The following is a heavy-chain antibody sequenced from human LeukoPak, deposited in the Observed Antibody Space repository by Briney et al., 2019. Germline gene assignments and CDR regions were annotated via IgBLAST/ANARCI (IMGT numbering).Heavy chain of an antibody. J-gene: IGHJ4*02. Sequence: GGSLRLSCAASGFTFDDYAMHWVRQAPGKGLEWVAVISYDGSNKYYADSVKGRFTISRDNSKNTLYLQMNSLRAEDTAVYYCAKEQTYYDILTGPGDYWDQGTLVTVSS. V-gene: IGHV3-30*18. CDR3: AKEQTYYDILTGPGDY. CDR1: GFTFDDYA. D-gene: IGHD3-9*01. CDR2: ISYDGSNK.